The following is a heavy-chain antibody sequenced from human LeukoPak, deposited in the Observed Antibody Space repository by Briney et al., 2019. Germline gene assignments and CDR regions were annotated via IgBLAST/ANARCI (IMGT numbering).Heavy chain of an antibody. V-gene: IGHV3-33*08. J-gene: IGHJ4*02. D-gene: IGHD6-19*01. CDR2: IWYDGSNK. CDR1: GFTFSSYG. CDR3: ARKLEQWLVDY. Sequence: GGSLRLSCAASGFTFSSYGMHWVRQAPGKGLEWVAVIWYDGSNKYYADSVKGRFTISRDNSKNTLYLQMNSLRAEDTAVYYCARKLEQWLVDYWGQGTLVTVSS.